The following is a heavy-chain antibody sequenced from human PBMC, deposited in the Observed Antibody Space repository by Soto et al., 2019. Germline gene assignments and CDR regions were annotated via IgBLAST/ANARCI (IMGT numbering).Heavy chain of an antibody. CDR3: ARSDNRNSLYGVDV. D-gene: IGHD1-7*01. CDR1: GGCVRIESHY. J-gene: IGHJ6*02. CDR2: IYYTGST. Sequence: NPSETLSLTCTVCGGCVRIESHYWSWIRQTPGKGLEWIGYIYYTGSTNYNPSLKGRVTMSVDTSRDQVSLRLRSVTRADTAVYYCARSDNRNSLYGVDVWGQGTAVTVSS. V-gene: IGHV4-61*01.